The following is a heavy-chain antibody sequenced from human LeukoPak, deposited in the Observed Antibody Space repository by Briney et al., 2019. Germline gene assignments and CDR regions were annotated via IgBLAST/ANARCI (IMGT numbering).Heavy chain of an antibody. J-gene: IGHJ3*02. Sequence: SETLSLTCAVSGDSLSSGSHSWNWIRQPPGKGLEWIGLSLYSGSTNYNPSLKSRVTISVDKSKNQFSLKLSSVTAADTAVYFCARGPYSYDSSGAFDIWGQGTMVTVSS. CDR2: SLYSGST. CDR3: ARGPYSYDSSGAFDI. V-gene: IGHV4-61*01. CDR1: GDSLSSGSHS. D-gene: IGHD3-22*01.